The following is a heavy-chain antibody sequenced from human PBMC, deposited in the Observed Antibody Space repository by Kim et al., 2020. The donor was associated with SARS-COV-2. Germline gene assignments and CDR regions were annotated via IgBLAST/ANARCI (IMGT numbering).Heavy chain of an antibody. Sequence: GGSLRLSCVASGFTFSTYAMSWVRQAPGKGMEWVSTIYGNGGATYYADSVKGRFTISRDNSNNTLYLQMSSLRAEDTAVYYCTTGTSYYYFDLWGQGTLV. CDR1: GFTFSTYA. CDR3: TTGTSYYYFDL. D-gene: IGHD2-21*01. V-gene: IGHV3-23*01. CDR2: IYGNGGAT. J-gene: IGHJ4*02.